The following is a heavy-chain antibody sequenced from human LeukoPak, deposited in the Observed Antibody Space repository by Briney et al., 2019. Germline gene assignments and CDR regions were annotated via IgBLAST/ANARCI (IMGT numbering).Heavy chain of an antibody. CDR3: ARDKGNLGVGYYFDY. Sequence: KPSQTLSLTCTVSGGTISSGSYYWSWSRQPAGKGLEWIGRIYTSGSTNYNPSLKSRVTISVDTSKNQFSLKLSSVTAADTAVYYCARDKGNLGVGYYFDYWGQGTLVTVSS. CDR2: IYTSGST. V-gene: IGHV4-61*02. CDR1: GGTISSGSYY. D-gene: IGHD3-3*01. J-gene: IGHJ4*02.